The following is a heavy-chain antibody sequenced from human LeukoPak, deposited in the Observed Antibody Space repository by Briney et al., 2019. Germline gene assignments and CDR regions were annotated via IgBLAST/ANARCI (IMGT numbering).Heavy chain of an antibody. J-gene: IGHJ5*01. V-gene: IGHV4-34*01. D-gene: IGHD3-10*01. Sequence: SETLSLTCAVYGGSFSGHYWTWIRQLPGKGLEWIGEIDHTGRSTYNPSLTSRVTISKDSSKNQFSLSLGSVIAADTAVYFCARGGNSGSYFSYFDSWAQGTPVTVSS. CDR2: IDHTGRS. CDR1: GGSFSGHY. CDR3: ARGGNSGSYFSYFDS.